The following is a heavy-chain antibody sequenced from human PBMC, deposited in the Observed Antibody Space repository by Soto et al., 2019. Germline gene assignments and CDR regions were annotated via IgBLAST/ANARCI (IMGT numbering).Heavy chain of an antibody. J-gene: IGHJ4*02. CDR3: AREGAYCSGGSCDLYFDY. D-gene: IGHD2-15*01. CDR2: IWYDGSNK. CDR1: GFTFSSYG. Sequence: VQLVESGGGVVQPGRSLRLSCAASGFTFSSYGMHWVRQAPGKGLEWVAVIWYDGSNKYYADSVKGRFTISRDNSKNTLYLQMNSLRAEDTAVYYCAREGAYCSGGSCDLYFDYWGQGTLVTVSS. V-gene: IGHV3-33*01.